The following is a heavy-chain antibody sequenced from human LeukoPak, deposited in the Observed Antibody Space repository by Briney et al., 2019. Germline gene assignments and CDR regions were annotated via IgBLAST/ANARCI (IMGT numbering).Heavy chain of an antibody. V-gene: IGHV4-4*02. Sequence: KPSETLSLTCAVSGDSISSSQWWSWVRQPPGKGLEWIGEIYHSGSTNYNPSLKSRVTISVDTSKNQFSLKLSSVTAADTAVYYCARVGSWTMIVVYYGAFDIWGQGTMVTVSS. CDR3: ARVGSWTMIVVYYGAFDI. J-gene: IGHJ3*02. CDR1: GDSISSSQW. D-gene: IGHD3-22*01. CDR2: IYHSGST.